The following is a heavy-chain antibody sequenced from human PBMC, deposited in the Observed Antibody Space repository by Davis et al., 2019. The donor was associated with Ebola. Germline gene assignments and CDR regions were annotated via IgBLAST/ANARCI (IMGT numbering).Heavy chain of an antibody. D-gene: IGHD2/OR15-2a*01. Sequence: MPSETLSLTCTLSGGSISAYYWSWIRQSPGRGLEWIGDIYYSGSTNFNPTLKSRVTMSVDMSKNQFSLKLSSVTAADTAVYYCAREGWTFSNSWFADWGQGTLVTVSS. CDR1: GGSISAYY. CDR2: IYYSGST. V-gene: IGHV4-59*12. CDR3: AREGWTFSNSWFAD. J-gene: IGHJ4*02.